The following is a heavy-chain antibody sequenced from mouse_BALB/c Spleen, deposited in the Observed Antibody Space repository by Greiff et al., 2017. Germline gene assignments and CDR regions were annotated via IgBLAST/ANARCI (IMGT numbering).Heavy chain of an antibody. J-gene: IGHJ2*01. CDR3: NAGRNGDY. V-gene: IGHV14-4*02. Sequence: VHVKQSGAELVRSGASVKLSCTASGFNIKDYYMHWVKQRPEQGLEWIGWIDPENGDTEYAPKFQGKATMTADTSSNTAYLQLSSLTSEDTAVYYCNAGRNGDYWGQGTTLTVSS. CDR1: GFNIKDYY. CDR2: IDPENGDT.